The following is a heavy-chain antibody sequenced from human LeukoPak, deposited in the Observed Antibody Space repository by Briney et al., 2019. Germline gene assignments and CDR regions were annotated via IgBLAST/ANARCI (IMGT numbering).Heavy chain of an antibody. Sequence: PSETLSLTCTVSGGSISSSSYYWGWIRQPPGKGLEWIGSIYYSGSTYYNPSLKSRVTISVDTSKNQFSLKLSSVTAADTAVYYCASFSPGIAVAVDYWGQGTLVTVSS. V-gene: IGHV4-39*01. CDR1: GGSISSSSYY. CDR2: IYYSGST. CDR3: ASFSPGIAVAVDY. D-gene: IGHD6-19*01. J-gene: IGHJ4*02.